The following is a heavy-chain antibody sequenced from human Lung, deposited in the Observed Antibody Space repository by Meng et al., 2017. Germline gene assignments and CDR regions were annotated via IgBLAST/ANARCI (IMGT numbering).Heavy chain of an antibody. D-gene: IGHD6-19*01. CDR2: INPNSGGA. Sequence: QVQLVQSGAEVKKPGASVKVACKTSGYTFTDYYMHWVRQAPGQGLEWMGRINPNSGGADYAQKFLGRVTMTRDKSISTAYMELTRLRSDDTAVYYCAREQQWLVQDFDSWGQGTLVTVSS. V-gene: IGHV1-2*06. CDR1: GYTFTDYY. J-gene: IGHJ4*02. CDR3: AREQQWLVQDFDS.